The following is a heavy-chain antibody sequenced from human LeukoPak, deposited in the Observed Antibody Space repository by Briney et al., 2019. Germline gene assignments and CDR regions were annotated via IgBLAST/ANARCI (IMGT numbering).Heavy chain of an antibody. V-gene: IGHV3-21*01. J-gene: IGHJ4*02. CDR1: GFTFRSYS. CDR2: ISSRSSYI. D-gene: IGHD3-9*01. Sequence: NPGGSLRLSCAASGFTFRSYSMNWVRQAPGKGLEWVSSISSRSSYIYYADSVKGRFTIPRDNAKNPLYLQMNSLRAEDTAVYYCARSLIDYDILTGYYESHYFDYWGQGTLVTVSS. CDR3: ARSLIDYDILTGYYESHYFDY.